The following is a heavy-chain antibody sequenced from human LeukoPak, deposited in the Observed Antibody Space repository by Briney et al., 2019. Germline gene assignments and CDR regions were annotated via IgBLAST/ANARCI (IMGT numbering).Heavy chain of an antibody. D-gene: IGHD2-2*01. CDR3: AKDHGDIVVVPAATAPDY. CDR2: IWYDGSNK. J-gene: IGHJ4*02. CDR1: GFTFSSYG. Sequence: GGSLRLSCAASGFTFSSYGRHWVRQAPGKGLEWVAVIWYDGSNKYYADSVKGRFTISRDNSKNTLYLQMNSLRAEDTAVYYCAKDHGDIVVVPAATAPDYWRQGTLVTVSS. V-gene: IGHV3-33*06.